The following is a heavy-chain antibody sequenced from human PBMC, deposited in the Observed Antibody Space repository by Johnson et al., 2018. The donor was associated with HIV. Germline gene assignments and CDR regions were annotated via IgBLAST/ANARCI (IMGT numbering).Heavy chain of an antibody. CDR1: GFTFDDYA. CDR3: ARLPSGYSRDDLDI. CDR2: IYSGGST. J-gene: IGHJ3*02. V-gene: IGHV3-66*04. D-gene: IGHD5-18*01. Sequence: VQLVESGGGLVQPGRSLRLSCAASGFTFDDYAMHWVRQAPGKGLEWVSVIYSGGSTNYADSVKDRFTISRDNSKNTLYLQINSLRPEDTAVYYCARLPSGYSRDDLDIWGQGTMVTVSS.